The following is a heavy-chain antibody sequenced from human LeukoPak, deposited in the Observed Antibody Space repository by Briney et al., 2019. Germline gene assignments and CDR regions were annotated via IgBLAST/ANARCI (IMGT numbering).Heavy chain of an antibody. CDR1: GYSFTSYW. D-gene: IGHD5-18*01. CDR2: IYPGDSDT. Sequence: GESLKISCKGSGYSFTSYWIGWVRQMPAKGLEWMGIIYPGDSDTRYSPSFQGQVTISADKSISTAYLQWSSLTASDTAMYYCARQIRGYSYGYYFDYWGQGTLVTASS. J-gene: IGHJ4*02. V-gene: IGHV5-51*01. CDR3: ARQIRGYSYGYYFDY.